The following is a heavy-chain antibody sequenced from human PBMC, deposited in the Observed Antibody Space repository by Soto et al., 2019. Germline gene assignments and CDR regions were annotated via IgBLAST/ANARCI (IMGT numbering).Heavy chain of an antibody. D-gene: IGHD2-2*01. J-gene: IGHJ6*02. Sequence: ASVKVSCKASGYTFTSYGISWVRQAPGQGLEWMGWISAYNGNTNYAQKLQGRVTMTTDTSTSTAYMELRSLRSDDTAVYYCAREARYCSSTSCYCMDVWGQGTTVTV. CDR2: ISAYNGNT. CDR1: GYTFTSYG. CDR3: AREARYCSSTSCYCMDV. V-gene: IGHV1-18*01.